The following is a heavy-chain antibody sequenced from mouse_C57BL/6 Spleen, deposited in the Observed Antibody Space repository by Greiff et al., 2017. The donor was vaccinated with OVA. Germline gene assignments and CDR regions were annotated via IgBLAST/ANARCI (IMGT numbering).Heavy chain of an antibody. Sequence: EVKVEESGGGLVKPGGSLKLSCAASGFTFSSYAMSWVRQTPEKRLEWVATISDGGSYTYYPDNVKGRFTISRDNAKNNLYLQMSHLKSEDTAMYYCARTGTGYWGQGTTLTVSS. CDR2: ISDGGSYT. D-gene: IGHD4-1*01. CDR1: GFTFSSYA. CDR3: ARTGTGY. J-gene: IGHJ2*01. V-gene: IGHV5-4*03.